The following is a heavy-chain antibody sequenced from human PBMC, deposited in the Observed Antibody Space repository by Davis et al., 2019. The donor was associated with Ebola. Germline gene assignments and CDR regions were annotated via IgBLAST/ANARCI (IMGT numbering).Heavy chain of an antibody. V-gene: IGHV4-39*07. CDR2: IYYSGST. Sequence: MPSETLSLTCTVSGGSIISSSYYWGWIRQPPGKGLEWIGSIYYSGSTYYNLSLKSRVTISVDTSKNQFSLKLSSVTAADTAVYYCARRAYSTFDYWGQGTLVTVSS. CDR1: GGSIISSSYY. D-gene: IGHD6-13*01. J-gene: IGHJ4*02. CDR3: ARRAYSTFDY.